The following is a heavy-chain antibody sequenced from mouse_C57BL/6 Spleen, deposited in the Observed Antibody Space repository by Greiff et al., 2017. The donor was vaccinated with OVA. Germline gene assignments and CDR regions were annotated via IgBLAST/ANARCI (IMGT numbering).Heavy chain of an antibody. CDR3: ARHGSFFDY. CDR2: ISYDGSN. CDR1: GYSITSGYY. Sequence: EVKLMESGPGLVKPSQSLSLTCSVTGYSITSGYYWNWIRQFPGNKLEWMGYISYDGSNNYNPSLKNRISITRDTSKNQFFLKLNSVTTEDTATYYCARHGSFFDYWGQGTTLTVSS. V-gene: IGHV3-6*01. D-gene: IGHD1-1*01. J-gene: IGHJ2*01.